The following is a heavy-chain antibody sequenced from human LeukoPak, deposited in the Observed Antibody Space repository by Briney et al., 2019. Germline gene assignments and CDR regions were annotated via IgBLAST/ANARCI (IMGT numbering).Heavy chain of an antibody. CDR2: IYYSGST. D-gene: IGHD2-15*01. Sequence: SETLSLTCTVSGGSISSYYWSWIRQPPGKGLEWIGYIYYSGSTNYNPSLKSRVTISVDTSKNQFSLKLSSVTAADTAVYYCTRGVYCSGGSCYLDYWGQGTLVTVSS. J-gene: IGHJ4*02. V-gene: IGHV4-59*01. CDR3: TRGVYCSGGSCYLDY. CDR1: GGSISSYY.